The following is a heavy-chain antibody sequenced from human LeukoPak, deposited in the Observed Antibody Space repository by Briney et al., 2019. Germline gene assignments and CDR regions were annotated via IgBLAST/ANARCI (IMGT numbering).Heavy chain of an antibody. Sequence: GGSLRLSCAASGFAFSSYAMSWVRQAPGKGLEWVSVIRGSGGSAYYADSVKGRFTISRDNSKNTLYLQMNSLRAEDTAVYYCAKPVYSSDYQDAFDIWGQGTMVTVSS. J-gene: IGHJ3*02. CDR2: IRGSGGSA. V-gene: IGHV3-23*01. CDR1: GFAFSSYA. D-gene: IGHD3-22*01. CDR3: AKPVYSSDYQDAFDI.